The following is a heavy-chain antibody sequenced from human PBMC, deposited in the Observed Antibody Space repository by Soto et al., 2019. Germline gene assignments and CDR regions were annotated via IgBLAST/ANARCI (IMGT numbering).Heavy chain of an antibody. D-gene: IGHD3-22*01. CDR2: ISGSGGST. CDR3: AKDSDPHYYDSSRYSY. CDR1: GFTFSSYA. J-gene: IGHJ4*02. V-gene: IGHV3-23*01. Sequence: GGSLRLSCAASGFTFSSYAMSWVRQAPGKGLEWVSAISGSGGSTYYADSVKGRFTISRDNSKNTLYLQMNSLRAEDTAVYYCAKDSDPHYYDSSRYSYWGQGTLVPVSS.